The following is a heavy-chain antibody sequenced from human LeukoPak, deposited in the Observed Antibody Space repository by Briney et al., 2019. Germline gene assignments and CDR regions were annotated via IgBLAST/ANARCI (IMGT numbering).Heavy chain of an antibody. J-gene: IGHJ3*02. CDR2: ISAYNGNT. CDR3: ARENGGYYDSSGYSPFDI. V-gene: IGHV1-18*01. CDR1: GYTFTSYG. Sequence: GASVKVSCKASGYTFTSYGISWVRQAPGQGLEWMGWISAYNGNTNYAQKLQGRVTMTTDTSTSTAYMELRSLRSDDTAVYYCARENGGYYDSSGYSPFDIWGQGTMVTVSS. D-gene: IGHD3-22*01.